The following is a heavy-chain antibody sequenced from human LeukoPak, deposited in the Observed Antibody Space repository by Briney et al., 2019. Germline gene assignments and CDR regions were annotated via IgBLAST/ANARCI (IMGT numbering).Heavy chain of an antibody. CDR2: INSAEGGT. CDR1: GYMFTHHG. CDR3: ARSSSGWSVDF. J-gene: IGHJ4*02. V-gene: IGHV1-18*01. Sequence: ASVKVSCKASGYMFTHHGVSWVRQAPGQGLEWMGWINSAEGGTLYAENLQGRVTLTTDTSTSTLYMELRTLRSDDTAVYYCARSSSGWSVDFWGQGTLVTVSS. D-gene: IGHD6-19*01.